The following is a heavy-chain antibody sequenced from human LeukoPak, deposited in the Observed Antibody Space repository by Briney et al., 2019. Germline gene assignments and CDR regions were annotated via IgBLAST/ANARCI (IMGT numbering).Heavy chain of an antibody. D-gene: IGHD6-19*01. CDR3: ARPQDQTVAGSDY. CDR1: GFIFSDYY. Sequence: GGSLRLSCAASGFIFSDYYMSWIRQAPGKGLEWVSYISSSTTFINYADSVKGRFTISRDNAKNSLYLQMNSLRAEDTAVYYCARPQDQTVAGSDYWGQGTLVDVSS. CDR2: ISSSTTFI. J-gene: IGHJ4*02. V-gene: IGHV3-11*03.